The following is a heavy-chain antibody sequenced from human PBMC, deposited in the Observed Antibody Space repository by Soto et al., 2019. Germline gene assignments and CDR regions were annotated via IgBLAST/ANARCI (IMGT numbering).Heavy chain of an antibody. CDR2: ISSNGGST. CDR3: ARDRPGDYVGENAFDI. J-gene: IGHJ3*02. Sequence: PGGSLRLSCAASGFTFSSYAMHWVRQAPGKGLEYVSAISSNGGSTYYANSVKGRFTISRDNSKNTLYLQMGSLRAEDMAVYYCARDRPGDYVGENAFDIWGQGTMVTVSS. D-gene: IGHD4-17*01. CDR1: GFTFSSYA. V-gene: IGHV3-64*01.